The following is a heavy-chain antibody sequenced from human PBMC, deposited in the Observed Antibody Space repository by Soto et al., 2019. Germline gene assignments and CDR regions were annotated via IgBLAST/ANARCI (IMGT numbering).Heavy chain of an antibody. J-gene: IGHJ4*02. CDR1: GGTFSSYA. CDR2: IIPIFGTA. D-gene: IGHD3-16*02. Sequence: QVPLVQSGAEVKKPGSSVKVSCKASGGTFSSYAISWVRQAPGQGLEWMGGIIPIFGTANYAQKFQGRVTITADEPTSKAYMGRGSLGSEDRAVYYWATWGGVGGSYRPFDYWGQGTLVTVSS. CDR3: ATWGGVGGSYRPFDY. V-gene: IGHV1-69*01.